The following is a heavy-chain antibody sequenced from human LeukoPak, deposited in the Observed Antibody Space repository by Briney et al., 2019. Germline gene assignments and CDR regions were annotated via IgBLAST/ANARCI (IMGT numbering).Heavy chain of an antibody. Sequence: GGSLRLSCAASGFTFSSYSMNWVRQAPGKGLEWVSSISSSSSYIYYADSVKGRFTISRDNAKNSLYLQMNSLRAEDTAVYYCARDPSSSSWYRYYYYYYMDGWGKGTTVTVSS. V-gene: IGHV3-21*01. CDR3: ARDPSSSSWYRYYYYYYMDG. D-gene: IGHD6-13*01. CDR2: ISSSSSYI. CDR1: GFTFSSYS. J-gene: IGHJ6*03.